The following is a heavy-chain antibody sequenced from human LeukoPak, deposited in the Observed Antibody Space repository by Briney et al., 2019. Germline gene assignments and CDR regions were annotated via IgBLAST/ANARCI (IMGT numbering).Heavy chain of an antibody. CDR3: ARYFGGLRGF. D-gene: IGHD3-10*01. CDR1: TFTFSSYG. CDR2: MSSSGDTI. V-gene: IGHV3-48*04. J-gene: IGHJ4*02. Sequence: PGGSLRLSCGASTFTFSSYGMSWVRQAPGKGLEWISYMSSSGDTIYYADSVRGRFTISRDNARSSLYLQMNSLRAEDTAVYYCARYFGGLRGFWGQGTLVTVSS.